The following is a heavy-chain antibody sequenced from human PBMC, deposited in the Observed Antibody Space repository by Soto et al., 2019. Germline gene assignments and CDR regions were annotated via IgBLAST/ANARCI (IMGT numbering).Heavy chain of an antibody. CDR2: INSDGSRT. CDR3: ARVDPAAMGVGAFDI. Sequence: EVQLVESGGGLVQPGESLRLSCAASGFTFSSYWMHWVRQAPGKGLVWVSRINSDGSRTNYANSVKGRFTISRDNAKNTLYLQMNSLRAEDTAVYYCARVDPAAMGVGAFDIWGRGTMATVSS. J-gene: IGHJ3*02. D-gene: IGHD2-2*01. V-gene: IGHV3-74*01. CDR1: GFTFSSYW.